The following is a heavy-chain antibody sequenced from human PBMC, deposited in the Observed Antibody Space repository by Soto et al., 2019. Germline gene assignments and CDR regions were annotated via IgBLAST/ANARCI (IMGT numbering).Heavy chain of an antibody. Sequence: GGSLRLSCAASGFTFSSSWMSWVRQAPGTGLEWVANIKEDGSEKYYVDSVMGRFTISRDNAKNSLYLQMHRLRVEDTAVYYCARAGWWGQGTLVTVSS. D-gene: IGHD6-19*01. V-gene: IGHV3-7*01. J-gene: IGHJ4*02. CDR3: ARAGW. CDR1: GFTFSSSW. CDR2: IKEDGSEK.